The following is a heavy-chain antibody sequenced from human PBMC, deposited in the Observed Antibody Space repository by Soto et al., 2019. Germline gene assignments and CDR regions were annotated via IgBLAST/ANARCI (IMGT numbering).Heavy chain of an antibody. V-gene: IGHV5-51*01. J-gene: IGHJ3*02. CDR3: AIRGIYCSGGSCYPSDAFDI. CDR2: IYPGDSDT. D-gene: IGHD2-15*01. Sequence: GESLKISCKGSGYSFTSYWIGWVRQMPGKGLEWMGIIYPGDSDTRYSPSFQGQVTISADKSISTAYLQWSSLKASDTAMYYCAIRGIYCSGGSCYPSDAFDIWGQGTMVTVSS. CDR1: GYSFTSYW.